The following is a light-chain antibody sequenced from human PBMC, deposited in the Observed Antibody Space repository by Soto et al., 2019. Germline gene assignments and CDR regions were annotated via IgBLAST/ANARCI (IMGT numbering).Light chain of an antibody. V-gene: IGKV1-5*01. CDR1: QRMSGF. CDR2: DAS. CDR3: QHYSSNSGT. J-gene: IGKJ1*01. Sequence: DIQMTQSPSTLSASVGDRVTITCRASQRMSGFLAWYQQKPGKAPQLLISDASSLESGVPSRFSGGGSGTAFTLTISSLQPEDFATYYCQHYSSNSGTSGPGTKVDIK.